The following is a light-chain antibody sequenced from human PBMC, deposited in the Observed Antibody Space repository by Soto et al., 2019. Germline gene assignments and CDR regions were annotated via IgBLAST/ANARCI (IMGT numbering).Light chain of an antibody. CDR1: SSNIGNKA. CDR3: AAWDDSLNGWV. Sequence: QSVLTQPPSVSGAPRQRVTISCSGSSSNIGNKAVNWYQQLPGKAPKLLIYYDDLPPSGVSDRFSGSKSGTSASLAISGLQSEDEADYYCAAWDDSLNGWVFGGGTKLTVL. V-gene: IGLV1-36*01. J-gene: IGLJ3*02. CDR2: YDD.